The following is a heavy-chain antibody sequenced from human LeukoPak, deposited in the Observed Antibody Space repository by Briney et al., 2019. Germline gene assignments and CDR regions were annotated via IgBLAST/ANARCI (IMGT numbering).Heavy chain of an antibody. J-gene: IGHJ6*02. V-gene: IGHV4-59*08. CDR1: GGSISSYY. CDR2: IYYSGST. CDR3: ARSYYYGMDV. Sequence: SETLSLTCTVSGGSISSYYWSWIRQPPAKGLEWIGYIYYSGSTNYNPSLKSRVTISVDTSKNQFSLKLSSVTAADTAVYYCARSYYYGMDVWGQGTTVTVSS.